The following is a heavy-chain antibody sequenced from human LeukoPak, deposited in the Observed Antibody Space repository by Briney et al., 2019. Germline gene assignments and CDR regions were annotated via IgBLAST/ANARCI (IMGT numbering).Heavy chain of an antibody. CDR3: TTREDTAMVAFDY. V-gene: IGHV3-73*01. Sequence: GGSLRLSCAASGFTFSGSAMHWVRQASGKGLEWVGRIRSKAKSYATAYAASVKGRFTISRDDSKNTAYLQMNSLKTEDTAVYYCTTREDTAMVAFDYWDQGTLVTVSS. J-gene: IGHJ4*02. CDR1: GFTFSGSA. CDR2: IRSKAKSYAT. D-gene: IGHD5-18*01.